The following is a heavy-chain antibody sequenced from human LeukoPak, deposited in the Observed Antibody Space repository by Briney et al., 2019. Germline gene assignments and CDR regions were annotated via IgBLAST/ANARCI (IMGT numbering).Heavy chain of an antibody. CDR3: AKNGPGLDYFDY. J-gene: IGHJ4*02. CDR1: GFIFRNYA. D-gene: IGHD3-10*01. V-gene: IGHV3-74*01. CDR2: INSDGSDT. Sequence: YPGGSLRLSCAASGFIFRNYAMHWVRQAPGKGLVWVSRINSDGSDTTYADSVKGRFTISRDNAKNTLYLQMNSLRAEVTAVYYCAKNGPGLDYFDYWGQGTLVTVSS.